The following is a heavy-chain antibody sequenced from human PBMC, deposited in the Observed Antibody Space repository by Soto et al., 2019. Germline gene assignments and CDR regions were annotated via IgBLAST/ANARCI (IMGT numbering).Heavy chain of an antibody. CDR2: IIPLLDIA. CDR1: GGTFSSST. V-gene: IGHV1-69*02. D-gene: IGHD4-17*01. Sequence: QVQLVQSGAVVKKPGSSVKVSCKASGGTFSSSTISWVRQAPGQGLEWMGRIIPLLDIANYAQKFQGRVTITVDKSTSTAYMEMTTLRSEDTAVYYCAIGVGYGDYSDWGQGTTVTVSS. J-gene: IGHJ6*02. CDR3: AIGVGYGDYSD.